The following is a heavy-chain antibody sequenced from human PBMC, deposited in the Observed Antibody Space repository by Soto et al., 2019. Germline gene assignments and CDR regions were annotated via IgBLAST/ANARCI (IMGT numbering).Heavy chain of an antibody. Sequence: ASVKVSCKASGYTFTSYGNSWVRQAPGQGLEWMGWISAYNGNTNYAQKLQGRVTMTTDTSTSTAYMELRSLRSDDTAVYYCARDSGQWELLPSFFDYWGQGTLVTVSS. CDR1: GYTFTSYG. CDR2: ISAYNGNT. D-gene: IGHD1-26*01. V-gene: IGHV1-18*01. CDR3: ARDSGQWELLPSFFDY. J-gene: IGHJ4*02.